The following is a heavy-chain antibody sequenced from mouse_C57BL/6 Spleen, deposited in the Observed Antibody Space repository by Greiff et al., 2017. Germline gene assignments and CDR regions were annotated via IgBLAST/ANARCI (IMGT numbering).Heavy chain of an antibody. V-gene: IGHV1-43*01. D-gene: IGHD2-4*01. CDR2: INPSTGGT. Sequence: EVQLQQSGPELVKPGASVKISCKASGYSFTGYYMHWVKQSSEKSLEWIGEINPSTGGTSYNQKFKGKATLTVDKSSSTAYMQLKSLTSEDSAVYYWAGYYEYAMDYWGQGTSVTVSS. CDR1: GYSFTGYY. J-gene: IGHJ4*01. CDR3: AGYYEYAMDY.